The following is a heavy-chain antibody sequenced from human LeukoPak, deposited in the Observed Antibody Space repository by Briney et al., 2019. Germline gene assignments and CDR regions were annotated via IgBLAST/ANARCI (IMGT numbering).Heavy chain of an antibody. CDR3: AKDRSGGSRYPDAFDI. CDR1: GFTFDDYA. Sequence: GGSLRLSCAASGFTFDDYAMHWVRQAPGKGLEWVSGISWNSGSTGYADSVKGRFTISRDNAKNSLYLQMNSLRAEDTALYYCAKDRSGGSRYPDAFDIWGQGTMVTVSS. J-gene: IGHJ3*02. CDR2: ISWNSGST. D-gene: IGHD2-15*01. V-gene: IGHV3-9*01.